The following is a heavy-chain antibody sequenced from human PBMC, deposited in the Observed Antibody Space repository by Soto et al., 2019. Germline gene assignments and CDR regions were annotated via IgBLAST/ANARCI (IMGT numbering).Heavy chain of an antibody. J-gene: IGHJ4*02. CDR1: GYTFTSYY. CDR3: AYSGSYDGVFDY. V-gene: IGHV1-46*01. Sequence: QVQLVQSGAEVKKPGASVKVSCKASGYTFTSYYMHWVRQAPGQGLEWMGIINPSGGSTSYAQKCQGRVTMTRDTPTSTVYMELSSLRSEDTAVYYCAYSGSYDGVFDYWGQGTLVTVSS. CDR2: INPSGGST. D-gene: IGHD1-26*01.